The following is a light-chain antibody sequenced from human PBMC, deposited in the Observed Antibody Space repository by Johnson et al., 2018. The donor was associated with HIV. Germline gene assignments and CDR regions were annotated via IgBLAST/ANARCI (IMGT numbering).Light chain of an antibody. CDR3: GTWDSSLSAYV. V-gene: IGLV1-51*01. CDR1: SSNIGNNY. J-gene: IGLJ1*01. CDR2: DNN. Sequence: QSVLTQPPSVSAAPGQKVTISCSGSSSNIGNNYVSWYQQLPGTAPKLLIYDNNKRPSGIPDRFSGSKSGTSATLGITGLQTGDEADYYCGTWDSSLSAYVFESGTRVTV.